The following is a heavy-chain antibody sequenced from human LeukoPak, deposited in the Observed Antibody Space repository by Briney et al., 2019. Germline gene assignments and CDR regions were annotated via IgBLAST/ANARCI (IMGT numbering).Heavy chain of an antibody. CDR1: GYTLTELA. J-gene: IGHJ4*03. CDR3: ATYSGYYYY. V-gene: IGHV1-24*01. Sequence: GASVKLFCTVSGYTLTELAMHWVRQTPGEGLEWMGGFDPEDGVTVYAQKFQGRVTMTEDTSTDTAYMELSSLSSEDTAVYFCATYSGYYYYWGKGTLGTVSS. D-gene: IGHD3-3*01. CDR2: FDPEDGVT.